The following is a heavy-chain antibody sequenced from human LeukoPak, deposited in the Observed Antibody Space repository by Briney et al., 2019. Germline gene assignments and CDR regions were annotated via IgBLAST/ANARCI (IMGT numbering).Heavy chain of an antibody. V-gene: IGHV3-30*03. D-gene: IGHD3-22*01. CDR2: ISYDGSNK. J-gene: IGHJ4*02. CDR3: ARDRYLDYYDSSGYSL. Sequence: GGSLRLSCAASGLTFSSYGMHWVRQAPGKGLEWVAVISYDGSNKYYADSVKGRFTISRDNSKNTLYLQMNSLRAEDTAVYYCARDRYLDYYDSSGYSLWGQGTLVTVSS. CDR1: GLTFSSYG.